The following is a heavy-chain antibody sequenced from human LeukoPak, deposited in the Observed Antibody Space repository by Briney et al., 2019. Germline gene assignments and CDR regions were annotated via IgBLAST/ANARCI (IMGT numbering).Heavy chain of an antibody. V-gene: IGHV3-23*01. CDR1: GFTFSSYT. CDR2: ISGSGGST. Sequence: GGSLRLSCAASGFTFSSYTMSWVRQAPGKGLEWVSAISGSGGSTYYADSVKGRFTISRDNSKNTLYLQMNSLRAEDTAVYYCAKDLRPRDAFDIWGQGTMVTVSS. CDR3: AKDLRPRDAFDI. J-gene: IGHJ3*02.